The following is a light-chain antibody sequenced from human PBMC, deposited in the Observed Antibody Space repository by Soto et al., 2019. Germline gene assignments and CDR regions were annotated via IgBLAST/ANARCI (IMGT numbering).Light chain of an antibody. J-gene: IGKJ2*01. CDR3: QQYHNWPHT. CDR2: GAF. CDR1: QSVDIN. Sequence: EIVMTQSPGTLSVSPGGRATLSCRASQSVDINLAWYQQRPGQSPRLLVYGAFTRAAGLPARFGGRGSGTEFTLTISSLQFEDFAVYYCQQYHNWPHTFGQGTKLEI. V-gene: IGKV3-15*01.